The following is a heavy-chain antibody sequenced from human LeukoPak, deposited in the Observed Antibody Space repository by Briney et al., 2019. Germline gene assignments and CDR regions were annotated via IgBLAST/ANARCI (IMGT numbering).Heavy chain of an antibody. CDR3: ARTNEYSSSFDY. J-gene: IGHJ4*02. D-gene: IGHD6-6*01. Sequence: SETLSLTCTVSGDSISSYYWSWIRQPPGKGLEWIGYIYYSGSTNYNPSLKSRVTISVDTSKNQFSLKLSSVTAADTAVYYCARTNEYSSSFDYWGQGTLVTVSS. V-gene: IGHV4-59*01. CDR2: IYYSGST. CDR1: GDSISSYY.